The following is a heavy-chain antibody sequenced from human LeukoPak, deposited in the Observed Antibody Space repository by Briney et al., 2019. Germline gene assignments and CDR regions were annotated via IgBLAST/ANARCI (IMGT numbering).Heavy chain of an antibody. J-gene: IGHJ4*02. V-gene: IGHV3-9*01. D-gene: IGHD1-26*01. Sequence: GGSLRLSCAASGFTFDDYAMHWVRQAPGKGLEWVSSISWHSGSIGYAESVKGRFTISRDNSKNTLYLQMNSLRAEDTAVYYCARVGEGAAKDWGQGTLVTVSS. CDR2: ISWHSGSI. CDR1: GFTFDDYA. CDR3: ARVGEGAAKD.